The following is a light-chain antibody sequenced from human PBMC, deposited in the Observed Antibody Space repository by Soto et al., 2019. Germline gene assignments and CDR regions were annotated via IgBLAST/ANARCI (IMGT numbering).Light chain of an antibody. CDR1: SSDVGGYSY. CDR3: SSYTSSSTYV. Sequence: SVLTQPASVSGSPGQSITISCTGTSSDVGGYSYVSWYQQHPGKAPKLMIYDISNRPSGVSNRFSGSKSGNTASLTISGLQPEDEADYYCSSYTSSSTYVFGTGTKVTVL. V-gene: IGLV2-14*01. CDR2: DIS. J-gene: IGLJ1*01.